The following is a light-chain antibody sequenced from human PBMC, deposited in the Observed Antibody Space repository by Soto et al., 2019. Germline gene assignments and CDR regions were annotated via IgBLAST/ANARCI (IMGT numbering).Light chain of an antibody. CDR2: ATS. V-gene: IGKV1-27*01. CDR1: QGIAPY. CDR3: QKYNSAPLT. J-gene: IGKJ4*01. Sequence: DVQMTQSPSSLSAFVGDRVTITCRASQGIAPYLAWIQQKPGKVPKLLIYATSTLQSWLPSRFSGSGSGTDFTLTINSLQPEDVGTYYCQKYNSAPLTYGGGTKVEIK.